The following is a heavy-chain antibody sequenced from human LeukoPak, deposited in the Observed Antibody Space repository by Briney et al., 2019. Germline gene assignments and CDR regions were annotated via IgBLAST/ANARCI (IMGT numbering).Heavy chain of an antibody. J-gene: IGHJ5*02. CDR1: GYSISSGYY. CDR3: ARHRRTRYYGSGSYHWFDP. Sequence: SETLSLTCAVSGYSISSGYYWGWIRQPPGKGLEWIGSIYHSGSTYYNPSLKSRVTISVDTSKNQLSLKLSSVTAADTAVYYCARHRRTRYYGSGSYHWFDPWGQGTLVTVSS. D-gene: IGHD3-10*01. CDR2: IYHSGST. V-gene: IGHV4-38-2*01.